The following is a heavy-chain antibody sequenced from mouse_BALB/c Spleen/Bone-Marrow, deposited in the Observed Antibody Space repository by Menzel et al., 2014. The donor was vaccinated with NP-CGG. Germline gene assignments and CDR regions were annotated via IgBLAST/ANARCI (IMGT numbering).Heavy chain of an antibody. D-gene: IGHD2-4*01. CDR3: ARVYDYDEYFDV. V-gene: IGHV3-6*02. J-gene: IGHJ1*01. CDR1: GYSITSGYY. CDR2: ISYDGSN. Sequence: EVHLVESGPGLVKPPQSLSLTCSVTGYSITSGYYWNWIRQFPGNKLEWMGYISYDGSNNYNPSLKNRISITRDTSKNQFFLKLNSVTTEDTATYYCARVYDYDEYFDVWGAGTTVTVSS.